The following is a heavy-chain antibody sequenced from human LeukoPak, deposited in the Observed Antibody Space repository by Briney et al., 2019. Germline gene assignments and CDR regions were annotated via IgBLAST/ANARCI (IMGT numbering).Heavy chain of an antibody. CDR1: QFTFSNYD. J-gene: IGHJ4*02. D-gene: IGHD5-12*01. CDR2: VNSGSSST. Sequence: GGSLRLSCAASQFTFSNYDMSWVRQAPGRGLEWVSVVNSGSSSTSYADSVKGRFTISRDNSENTVYLQRNSLRAEDTAVYYCAKRGSGRYFDYWGQGTLVTVSS. CDR3: AKRGSGRYFDY. V-gene: IGHV3-23*03.